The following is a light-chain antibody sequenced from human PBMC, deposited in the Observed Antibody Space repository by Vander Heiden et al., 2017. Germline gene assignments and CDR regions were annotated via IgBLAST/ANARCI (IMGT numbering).Light chain of an antibody. Sequence: EIVLTQSPATLSLSPGERATLSCRASQSVSSYLAWYQQKPGQAPRLLIYDASNRATGIPARFSGSGSGTDFTLTISSLEPEDFAVYYCQQRSTPITFGQGTQLEIK. V-gene: IGKV3-11*01. J-gene: IGKJ5*01. CDR2: DAS. CDR1: QSVSSY. CDR3: QQRSTPIT.